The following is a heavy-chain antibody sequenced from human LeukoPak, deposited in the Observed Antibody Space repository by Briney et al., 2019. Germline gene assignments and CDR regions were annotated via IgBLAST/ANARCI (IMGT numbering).Heavy chain of an antibody. Sequence: GGSLRLSCAASGFTVSSNYMSRVRQAPGKGLEWVSVIYSGGSTYYADSVKGRFTISRDNSKNTLYLQMNSLRAEDTAVYYCARGDFGPDAFDIWGQGTMVTVSS. CDR1: GFTVSSNY. J-gene: IGHJ3*02. V-gene: IGHV3-53*01. CDR2: IYSGGST. CDR3: ARGDFGPDAFDI. D-gene: IGHD3-16*01.